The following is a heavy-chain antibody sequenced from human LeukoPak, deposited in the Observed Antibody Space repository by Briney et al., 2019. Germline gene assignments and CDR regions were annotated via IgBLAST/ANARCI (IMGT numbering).Heavy chain of an antibody. V-gene: IGHV3-23*01. Sequence: QPGVSLRLSCAASGFTFSSYAMSWVRQAPGKGLEWVSGISGSGDNTYYADSVKGRFTISRDNSKNTLYVQVNSLGTEDTAAYYCAKGSYYDSSGSFYFDYWGQGTLVTVSS. CDR2: ISGSGDNT. CDR1: GFTFSSYA. D-gene: IGHD3-22*01. J-gene: IGHJ4*02. CDR3: AKGSYYDSSGSFYFDY.